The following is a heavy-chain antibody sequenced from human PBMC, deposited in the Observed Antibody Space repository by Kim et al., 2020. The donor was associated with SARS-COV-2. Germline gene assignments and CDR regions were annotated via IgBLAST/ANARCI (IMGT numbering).Heavy chain of an antibody. D-gene: IGHD3-10*01. Sequence: ASVKVSCKASGFSFTSYDIYWVRQATGQGLEWMGWMNVDSGNTGYVEKFRGRVMMTRDTSKSTAYMELSSLRSDDTAVYYCARVMGPGSYYGYNYAMDVWGQGPTVTVSS. CDR2: MNVDSGNT. CDR1: GFSFTSYD. J-gene: IGHJ6*02. CDR3: ARVMGPGSYYGYNYAMDV. V-gene: IGHV1-8*01.